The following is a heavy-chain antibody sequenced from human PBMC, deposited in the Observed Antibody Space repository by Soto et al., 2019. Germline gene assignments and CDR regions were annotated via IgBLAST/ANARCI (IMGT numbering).Heavy chain of an antibody. V-gene: IGHV4-34*01. D-gene: IGHD6-19*01. CDR2: VNHNGRN. J-gene: IGHJ3*01. CDR3: ARGGSSDWQVAFDF. Sequence: SETLSLTCDVYGGSFSGYFWNWIRQSPGKGLEWIGKVNHNGRNNYNPSLKSRVTISLDMSKKQISLKLTSVTAADTAVYYCARGGSSDWQVAFDFWGQGTMVTV. CDR1: GGSFSGYF.